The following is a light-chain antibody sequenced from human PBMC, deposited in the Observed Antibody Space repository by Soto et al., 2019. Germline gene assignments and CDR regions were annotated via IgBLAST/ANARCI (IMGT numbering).Light chain of an antibody. V-gene: IGKV3-15*01. CDR1: QSVSSN. CDR2: GAS. CDR3: QQYDNWPYS. Sequence: EIVMTQSPATLSVSPGERATLSCRASQSVSSNLAWYQQKPGQAPRLLIYGASTRATGIPARFSGSGSGTDFTLTISSLQSEYFAVYYCQQYDNWPYSFGQGTKLEIK. J-gene: IGKJ2*01.